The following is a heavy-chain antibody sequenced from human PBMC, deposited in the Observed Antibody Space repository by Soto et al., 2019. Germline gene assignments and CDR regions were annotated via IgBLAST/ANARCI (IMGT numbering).Heavy chain of an antibody. CDR3: AKTSGVIVVVTSFDH. V-gene: IGHV3-23*01. J-gene: IGHJ4*02. CDR2: ISGSGESK. CDR1: GFTFSKYA. D-gene: IGHD3-22*01. Sequence: GGSLRLSCAASGFTFSKYALTWVRQAPGKGLEWVSAISGSGESKYDADSVKGRFTISRDNSKNTLYLEMNSLRPEGTAMYYCAKTSGVIVVVTSFDHWGQGTLVTVSS.